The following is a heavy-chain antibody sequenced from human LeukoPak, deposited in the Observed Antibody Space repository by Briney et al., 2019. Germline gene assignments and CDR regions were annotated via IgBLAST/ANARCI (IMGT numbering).Heavy chain of an antibody. J-gene: IGHJ6*02. CDR1: GGSISSYY. CDR3: ARGGIVYGMDV. D-gene: IGHD2-21*01. Sequence: PSETLSLTCTVSGGSISSYYWSWIRQPPGKGLEWIGYIYNSGSTNYNPSLKSRVTISVDTSKNQFSLKVSSVTAADTAVYYCARGGIVYGMDVWRQGTTVTVSS. V-gene: IGHV4-59*01. CDR2: IYNSGST.